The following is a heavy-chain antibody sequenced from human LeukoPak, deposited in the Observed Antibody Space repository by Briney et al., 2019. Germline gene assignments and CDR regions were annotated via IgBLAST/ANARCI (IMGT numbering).Heavy chain of an antibody. CDR1: GFTFSSYA. CDR3: AKGKDTYSYDSSGYYFGEY. D-gene: IGHD3-22*01. CDR2: MSGSGGST. V-gene: IGHV3-23*01. J-gene: IGHJ4*02. Sequence: GGSLRLSCAASGFTFSSYAMSWVRQAPGKGQEWVSAMSGSGGSTYYADSVKGRFTISRDNSKNTLYLQMNSLRAEDTAVYYCAKGKDTYSYDSSGYYFGEYWGQGTLVTVSS.